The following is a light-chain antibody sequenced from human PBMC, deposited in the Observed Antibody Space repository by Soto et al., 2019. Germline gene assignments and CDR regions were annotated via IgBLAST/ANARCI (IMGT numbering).Light chain of an antibody. CDR1: QTVNNY. V-gene: IGKV3-11*01. CDR3: QQRSNWPIT. J-gene: IGKJ5*01. CDR2: DAS. Sequence: EIVLTQSPATLSLSPGERATLSCRASQTVNNYLAWYQQKPGQAPRLLIYDASNRATASHRATGFPARFSGSGSGTDFTLTISSLEPEDFAVYYCQQRSNWPITFGQGTRLEMK.